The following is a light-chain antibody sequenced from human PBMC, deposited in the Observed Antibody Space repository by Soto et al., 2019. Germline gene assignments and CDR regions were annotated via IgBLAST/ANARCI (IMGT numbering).Light chain of an antibody. CDR1: SGHSTYA. CDR2: LNSDGSH. Sequence: QLVLTQSPSASASLGASVKLTCTLSSGHSTYAIAWHQQQPEEGPRFLMKLNSDGSHNKGDGVPDRFSGSSSGAERYLTISSLQSEDEADYYCQTWWGTGTWVFGGGTQLTVL. V-gene: IGLV4-69*01. J-gene: IGLJ3*02. CDR3: QTWWGTGTWV.